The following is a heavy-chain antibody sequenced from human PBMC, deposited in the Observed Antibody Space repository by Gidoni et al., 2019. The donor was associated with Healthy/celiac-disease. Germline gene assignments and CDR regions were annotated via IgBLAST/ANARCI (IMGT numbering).Heavy chain of an antibody. Sequence: QVQLVQSGAEVKKPGSSVKVSCKASGGTFSSYAISWVRQAPGQGLEWMGGIIPIFGTANYAQKFQGRVTITADESTSTAYMELSSLRSEDTAVYYCARGGYLLGGYYYYYMDVWGKGTTVTVSS. D-gene: IGHD3-16*01. CDR3: ARGGYLLGGYYYYYMDV. CDR1: GGTFSSYA. V-gene: IGHV1-69*01. CDR2: IIPIFGTA. J-gene: IGHJ6*03.